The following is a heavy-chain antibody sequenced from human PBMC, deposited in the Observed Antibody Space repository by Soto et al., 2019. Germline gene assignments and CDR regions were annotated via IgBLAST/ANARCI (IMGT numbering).Heavy chain of an antibody. Sequence: EVQLVESGGGLVQPGRSLRLSCAASGFTFDDYAMHWVRQAPGKGLEWVSGISWNSGSIGYADSVKGRFTISRDNAKSPPYLQNNSLRAKDTDLYYRAKDVLGSESYYPYYFGYWGQRNLVTVSS. J-gene: IGHJ4*02. V-gene: IGHV3-9*01. CDR3: AKDVLGSESYYPYYFGY. CDR1: GFTFDDYA. CDR2: ISWNSGSI. D-gene: IGHD3-10*01.